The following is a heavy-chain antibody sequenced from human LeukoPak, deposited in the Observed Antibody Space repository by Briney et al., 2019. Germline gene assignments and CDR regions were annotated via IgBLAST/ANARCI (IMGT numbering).Heavy chain of an antibody. Sequence: GASVKVSCKVSGYTLTELSMHWVRQAPGKGLEWMGGFDPEDGETIYAQKFQGRVTMTEDTSTDTAYMELSSLRSEDTAVYYCAAARYSSGWSDFDYWGQGTLVTVSS. CDR1: GYTLTELS. CDR2: FDPEDGET. CDR3: AAARYSSGWSDFDY. D-gene: IGHD6-19*01. V-gene: IGHV1-24*01. J-gene: IGHJ4*02.